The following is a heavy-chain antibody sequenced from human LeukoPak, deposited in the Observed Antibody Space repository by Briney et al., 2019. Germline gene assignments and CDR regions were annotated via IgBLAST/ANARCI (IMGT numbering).Heavy chain of an antibody. CDR3: TTDLWSRVGAIYFDY. CDR1: GFTFSNAW. J-gene: IGHJ4*02. V-gene: IGHV3-15*01. D-gene: IGHD1-26*01. CDR2: IKSKTDGGTT. Sequence: GGSLRLSCAASGFTFSNAWMSWVRQAPGKGLGWVGRIKSKTDGGTTDYAAPVKGRFTISRDDSKNTLYLQVNSLKTEDTAVYYCTTDLWSRVGAIYFDYWGQGTLVTVSS.